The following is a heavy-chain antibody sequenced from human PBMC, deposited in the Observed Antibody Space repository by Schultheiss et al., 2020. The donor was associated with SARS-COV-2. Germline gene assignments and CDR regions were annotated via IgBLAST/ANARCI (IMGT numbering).Heavy chain of an antibody. CDR3: ARDTGGGDWFDP. Sequence: SQTLSLTCTVSGGSISSYYWSWIRQPPGKGLEWIGEINHSGSTNYNPSLKSRVTISVDTSKNQFSLKLSSVTAADTAVYYCARDTGGGDWFDPWGQGTLVTVSS. J-gene: IGHJ5*02. CDR1: GGSISSYY. D-gene: IGHD3-16*01. CDR2: INHSGST. V-gene: IGHV4-34*01.